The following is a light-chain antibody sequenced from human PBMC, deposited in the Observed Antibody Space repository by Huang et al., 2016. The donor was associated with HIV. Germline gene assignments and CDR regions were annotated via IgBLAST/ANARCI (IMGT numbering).Light chain of an antibody. CDR3: QQFNNYLT. CDR1: QGISSA. CDR2: DAS. J-gene: IGKJ5*01. Sequence: AIQLTQSPSSLSASVGDRVTITCRARQGISSALAWYQQKPGKAPKLLIYDASSLESGVPSRFSGSGSGTDFTLTISSLQPEDFATYYCQQFNNYLTFGQGTRLEIK. V-gene: IGKV1D-13*01.